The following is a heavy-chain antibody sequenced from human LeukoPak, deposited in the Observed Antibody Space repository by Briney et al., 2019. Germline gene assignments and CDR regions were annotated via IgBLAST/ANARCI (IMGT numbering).Heavy chain of an antibody. CDR2: ISSSSSYI. CDR1: GFTFSSYS. J-gene: IGHJ4*02. V-gene: IGHV3-21*01. Sequence: GGSLRLPCAASGFTFSSYSMNWVRQAPGKGLEWVSSISSSSSYIYYADSVKGRFTISRDNAKNSLYLQMNSLRAEDTAVYYCARDRDYCTNGVCYDSLDYWGQGTLVTVSS. CDR3: ARDRDYCTNGVCYDSLDY. D-gene: IGHD2-8*01.